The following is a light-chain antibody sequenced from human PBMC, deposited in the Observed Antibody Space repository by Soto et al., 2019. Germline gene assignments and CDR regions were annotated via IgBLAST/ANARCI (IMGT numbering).Light chain of an antibody. CDR3: QQYYDWPIT. J-gene: IGKJ5*01. CDR2: GAS. Sequence: EIVFTQSPGTLSLSPGERGTLACRASQSVSNNYLAWYQQKTGQAPRILIYGASNRATGIPDRFSGSGSGTEFTLPISSLHSEDFAVYYCQQYYDWPITFGQGTRLEIK. V-gene: IGKV3D-15*01. CDR1: QSVSNN.